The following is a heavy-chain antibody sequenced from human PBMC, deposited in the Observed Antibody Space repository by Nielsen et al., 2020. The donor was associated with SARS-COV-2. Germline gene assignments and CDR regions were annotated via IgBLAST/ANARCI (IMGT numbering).Heavy chain of an antibody. CDR1: GDSISSGGYY. CDR3: ASHRRGYSEDYGMDV. D-gene: IGHD5-18*01. J-gene: IGHJ6*02. Sequence: LRLSCTVSGDSISSGGYYWSWIRQHPGKGLEWIGYIYYSGSTYYNPSLKSRVTISVDTSKNQFSLKLSSVTAADTAVYYCASHRRGYSEDYGMDVWGQGTTVTVSS. V-gene: IGHV4-31*03. CDR2: IYYSGST.